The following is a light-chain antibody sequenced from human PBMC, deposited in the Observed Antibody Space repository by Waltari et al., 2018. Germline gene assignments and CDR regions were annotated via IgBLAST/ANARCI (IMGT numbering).Light chain of an antibody. CDR3: CSYAGLGTYV. V-gene: IGLV2-23*02. Sequence: QSALTQPTSVSGTPGQSTTISCTGTTRVVGDYALVSWYQQHPGKAPKLLICEVIKRPAGVSSRFSGSKSGNTASLTISGLQAEDEADYYCCSYAGLGTYVFGSGTKVTVL. CDR1: TRVVGDYAL. CDR2: EVI. J-gene: IGLJ1*01.